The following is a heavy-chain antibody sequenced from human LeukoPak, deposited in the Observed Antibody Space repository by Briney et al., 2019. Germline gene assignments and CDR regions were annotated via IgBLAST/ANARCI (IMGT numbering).Heavy chain of an antibody. J-gene: IGHJ3*02. CDR1: GFTFSNYG. V-gene: IGHV3-33*01. CDR2: IWYDGSNN. CDR3: ARDHEDSSLSDAFLI. Sequence: PGGSLRLSCAASGFTFSNYGMHWVRQAPGKGLEWVAVIWYDGSNNYYADSVKGRFTISRDNSKNTMYLQMNTLRAEDTAVYYCARDHEDSSLSDAFLIWGHATMVTVSS. D-gene: IGHD6-6*01.